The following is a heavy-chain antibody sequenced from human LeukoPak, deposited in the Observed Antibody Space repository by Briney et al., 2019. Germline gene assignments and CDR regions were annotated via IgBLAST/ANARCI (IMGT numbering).Heavy chain of an antibody. D-gene: IGHD4-17*01. CDR3: ARVNYGDYGPAY. CDR1: GGSISSYY. V-gene: IGHV4-59*01. J-gene: IGHJ4*02. Sequence: SETLSLACTVSGGSISSYYWSWLRQPPGKGLEWIGYIYYTGSTNCNPSLKSRVTISVDTSKNQFSLELSSVTAADTAVYYCARVNYGDYGPAYWGQGTLVTVSS. CDR2: IYYTGST.